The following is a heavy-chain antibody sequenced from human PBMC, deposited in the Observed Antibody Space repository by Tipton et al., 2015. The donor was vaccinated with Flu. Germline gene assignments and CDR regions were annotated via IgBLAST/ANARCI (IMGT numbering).Heavy chain of an antibody. Sequence: TLSLTCTVSGGSISSSSYYWGWIRQPPGKGLEWIGSIYFSGNTYYNPSLKSRVTISVDTSKNQFSLKVSSVTAADTAVYYCARDPGSRMFDPWGPGTLVTVSS. V-gene: IGHV4-39*07. CDR1: GGSISSSSYY. CDR2: IYFSGNT. CDR3: ARDPGSRMFDP. J-gene: IGHJ5*02. D-gene: IGHD6-13*01.